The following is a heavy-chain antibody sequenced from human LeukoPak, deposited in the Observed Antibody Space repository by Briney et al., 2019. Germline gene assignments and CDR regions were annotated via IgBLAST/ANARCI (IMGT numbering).Heavy chain of an antibody. CDR2: MNPNSGNT. J-gene: IGHJ6*02. CDR1: GYTFTSYD. Sequence: ASVKVSCKASGYTFTSYDINWVRQATGQGLEWMGWMNPNSGNTGYAQKFQGRVTMTRNTSISTAYMELSSLRSEDTAVYYCARITMVRGVYSPEDGMDVWGQGTTVTVSS. D-gene: IGHD3-10*01. V-gene: IGHV1-8*02. CDR3: ARITMVRGVYSPEDGMDV.